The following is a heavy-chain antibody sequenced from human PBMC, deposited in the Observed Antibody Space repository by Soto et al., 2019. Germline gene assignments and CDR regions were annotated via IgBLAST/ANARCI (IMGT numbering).Heavy chain of an antibody. CDR1: GFTFSSFA. D-gene: IGHD2-8*01. CDR2: LTGSGLST. CDR3: AKDRVGGVPDAFDI. Sequence: GGSLRLSCAASGFTFSSFAMTWVRQAPGKGLDWVASLTGSGLSTFYADSVKGRFTVSRDNSNNTLYLLMSSLRAEDTALYYCAKDRVGGVPDAFDIWGQGTMVTVSS. J-gene: IGHJ3*02. V-gene: IGHV3-23*01.